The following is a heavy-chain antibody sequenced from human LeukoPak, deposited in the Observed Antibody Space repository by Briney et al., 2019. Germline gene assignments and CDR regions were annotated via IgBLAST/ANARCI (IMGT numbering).Heavy chain of an antibody. D-gene: IGHD2-2*02. CDR2: INPSAGST. CDR1: GYTFTGYY. CDR3: ARDLFRIPKPLKMYWGYYYMDV. Sequence: ASVKVSCKASGYTFTGYYMHWVRQAPGQGLEWMGIINPSAGSTSYAQKFQGRVTMTRDMSTSTVYMELSSLRSEDTAVYYCARDLFRIPKPLKMYWGYYYMDVWGKGTTVTVSS. J-gene: IGHJ6*03. V-gene: IGHV1-46*01.